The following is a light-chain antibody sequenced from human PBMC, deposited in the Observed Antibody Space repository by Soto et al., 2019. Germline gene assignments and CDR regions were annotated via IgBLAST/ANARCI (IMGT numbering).Light chain of an antibody. CDR2: GAS. CDR3: QQYGSSPIT. V-gene: IGKV3-20*01. CDR1: QFVGTN. Sequence: VMTQSPATLSVSPGESATLSFMASQFVGTNLAWYQQRRGQALRLLIYGASNRATGIPDRFSGSGSGTDFTLTISRLEPEDFAVYYCQQYGSSPITFGQGTKVDIK. J-gene: IGKJ1*01.